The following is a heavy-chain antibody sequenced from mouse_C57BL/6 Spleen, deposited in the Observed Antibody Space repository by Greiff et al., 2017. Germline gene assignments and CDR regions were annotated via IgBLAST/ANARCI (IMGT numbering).Heavy chain of an antibody. V-gene: IGHV1-50*01. CDR3: ARGGNWDYFDY. CDR1: GYTFTSYW. CDR2: IDPSDSYT. J-gene: IGHJ2*01. Sequence: QVQLQQPGAELVKPGASVKLSCKASGYTFTSYWMQWVKQRPGQGLEWIGEIDPSDSYTNYNQKFKGKATVTVDTSASTAYMQLSSLTSEDSAVYYCARGGNWDYFDYWGQGTTLTVSS. D-gene: IGHD4-1*01.